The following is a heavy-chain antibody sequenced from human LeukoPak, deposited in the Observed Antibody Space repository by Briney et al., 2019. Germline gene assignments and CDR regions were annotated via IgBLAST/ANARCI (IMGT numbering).Heavy chain of an antibody. Sequence: VASVKVSCKASGYTFNIYGINWVRQAPGQGLEWMGWSSADNGNTNYAQNLQGRVTMTTDTSTGTAYMEMRSLRSDDTAVYYCARDHKGYSYGYRRGYSDYYYMDVWGKGTTVTVSS. D-gene: IGHD5-18*01. V-gene: IGHV1-18*01. CDR2: SSADNGNT. CDR1: GYTFNIYG. CDR3: ARDHKGYSYGYRRGYSDYYYMDV. J-gene: IGHJ6*03.